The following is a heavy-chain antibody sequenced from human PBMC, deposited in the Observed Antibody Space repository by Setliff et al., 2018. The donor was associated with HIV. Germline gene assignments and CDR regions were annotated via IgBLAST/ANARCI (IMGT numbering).Heavy chain of an antibody. V-gene: IGHV4-39*01. CDR1: GGSISSSTYY. Sequence: SETLSLTCSVSGGSISSSTYYWGWVRRPPGKGLEWIGDIFYTGNTYYNPSLKSRVAISVDTSENQFSLKLNSVTAADTAVYYCARRGRDGVLIVFATGFDPWGQGTLVTVSS. D-gene: IGHD2-8*01. J-gene: IGHJ5*02. CDR3: ARRGRDGVLIVFATGFDP. CDR2: IFYTGNT.